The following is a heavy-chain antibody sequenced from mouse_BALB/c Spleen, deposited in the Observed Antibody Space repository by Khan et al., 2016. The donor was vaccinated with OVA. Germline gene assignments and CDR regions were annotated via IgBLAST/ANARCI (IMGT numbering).Heavy chain of an antibody. CDR1: GFTFSTYA. D-gene: IGHD2-1*01. J-gene: IGHJ3*02. CDR3: ARSPYGNFGY. CDR2: ISSDGDYT. V-gene: IGHV5-9-3*01. Sequence: EVELVESGGGLVKPGGSLKLSCEVSGFTFSTYAMSWVRQTPEKRLEWVASISSDGDYTFYLDSVKGRFTISRDNAKNTLYLEMSSLRSDDTAMFYCARSPYGNFGYWGQGTLVTVSA.